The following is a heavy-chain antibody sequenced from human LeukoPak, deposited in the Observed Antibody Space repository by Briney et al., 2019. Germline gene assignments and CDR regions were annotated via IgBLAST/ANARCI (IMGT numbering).Heavy chain of an antibody. D-gene: IGHD2/OR15-2a*01. V-gene: IGHV4-30-4*01. J-gene: IGHJ4*02. CDR2: IHHSGNT. Sequence: SQTLSLTCAVSGDSISSGDNYWSWISQPPGKGLEWIGYIHHSGNTHYNPSLRSRAIISVDTSKNQFSLSLNSLTAADSAVYYCARAAAATNSWYYFDYWGRGTQVTVSS. CDR1: GDSISSGDNY. CDR3: ARAAAATNSWYYFDY.